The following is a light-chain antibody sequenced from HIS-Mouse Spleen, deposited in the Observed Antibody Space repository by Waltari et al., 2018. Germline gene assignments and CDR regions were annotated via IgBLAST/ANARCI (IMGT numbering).Light chain of an antibody. CDR2: GAS. Sequence: EIEMTQSPATLSVSPGERATLSCRASQSVSSNLAWYQQKPGKAPRLPIYGASTRATGIPARCRGSGSGTEFNLTISSMQSEDFAVYYCQQYNNWPSWTFGQGTKVEIK. CDR3: QQYNNWPSWT. J-gene: IGKJ1*01. V-gene: IGKV3-15*01. CDR1: QSVSSN.